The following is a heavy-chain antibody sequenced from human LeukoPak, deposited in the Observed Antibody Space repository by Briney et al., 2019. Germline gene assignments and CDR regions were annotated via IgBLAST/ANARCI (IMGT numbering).Heavy chain of an antibody. CDR3: AKGGYRWFGELLFGSLDY. CDR2: INHSGST. Sequence: SETLSLTCAVYGGSFSGYYWSWIRQPPGKGLEWIGEINHSGSTNYNPSLKSRVTVSVDTSKNQFSLKLSSVTAADTAVYYCAKGGYRWFGELLFGSLDYWGQGTLVTVSS. V-gene: IGHV4-34*01. CDR1: GGSFSGYY. D-gene: IGHD3-10*01. J-gene: IGHJ4*02.